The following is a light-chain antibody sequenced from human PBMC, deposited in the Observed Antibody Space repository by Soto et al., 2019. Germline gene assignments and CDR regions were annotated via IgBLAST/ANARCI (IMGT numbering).Light chain of an antibody. J-gene: IGKJ1*01. CDR1: QSINYY. V-gene: IGKV1-39*01. CDR2: AAS. CDR3: QQGYSTPRT. Sequence: DIQMTQSPSSLSASVGDRVTITCRASQSINYYLNWYQQKPGKAPKLLIYAASSLQGGVPSRFSGSGSGTDFTLSISSLQPDDFATYYCQQGYSTPRTFGQGTKVEIK.